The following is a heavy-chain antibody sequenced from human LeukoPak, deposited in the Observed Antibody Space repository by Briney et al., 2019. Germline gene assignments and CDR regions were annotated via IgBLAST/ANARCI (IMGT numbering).Heavy chain of an antibody. V-gene: IGHV3-21*01. Sequence: GGSLGLSCAASVFTFISYSMAWVRQAPGKGLVWVSSISGSSRHIHYTDSVEDRFTISIDNAKDSLYLQMNSLRDEDTAISYCERLASAAYDYVWGSYRYFGHWGHGILVTVSS. D-gene: IGHD3-16*02. J-gene: IGHJ4*01. CDR3: ERLASAAYDYVWGSYRYFGH. CDR1: VFTFISYS. CDR2: ISGSSRHI.